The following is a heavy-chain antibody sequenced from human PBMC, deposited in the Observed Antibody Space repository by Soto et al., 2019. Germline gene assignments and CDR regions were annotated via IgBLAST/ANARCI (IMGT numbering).Heavy chain of an antibody. D-gene: IGHD3-3*01. V-gene: IGHV1-3*01. J-gene: IGHJ3*02. Sequence: ASVKVSCKASGYTFTSYAMHWVRQAPGQRLEWMGWINAGNGNTKYSQKFQGRVTITRDTSASTAYMELSSLRSEDTAVYYCARDGYDFWSGYYDAFDIWGQGKMVTVSS. CDR1: GYTFTSYA. CDR2: INAGNGNT. CDR3: ARDGYDFWSGYYDAFDI.